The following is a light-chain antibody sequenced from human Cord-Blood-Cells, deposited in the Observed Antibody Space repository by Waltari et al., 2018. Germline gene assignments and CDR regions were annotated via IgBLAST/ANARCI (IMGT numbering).Light chain of an antibody. CDR1: SSDVGGYNY. CDR3: SSYTSSSTLV. J-gene: IGLJ2*01. CDR2: EVS. Sequence: QSALTQPAPVSGSPGQSITIPCPGTSSDVGGYNYVSWYQQPPGKAPKLMIYEVSKRPSGVSNRFSGSKSGNTASLTISGLQAEDEADYYCSSYTSSSTLVFGGGTKLTVL. V-gene: IGLV2-14*01.